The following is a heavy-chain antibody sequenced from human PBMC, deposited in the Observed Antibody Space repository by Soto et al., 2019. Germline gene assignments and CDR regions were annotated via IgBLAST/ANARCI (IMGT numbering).Heavy chain of an antibody. CDR1: GFAFANYE. CDR2: INGGGDVK. CDR3: ARLSGDGFWKSYSPYNLFES. D-gene: IGHD3-3*01. J-gene: IGHJ5*01. Sequence: GGSLRLSCAASGFAFANYEMHWVRQAPGKGLDWVAYINGGGDVKYYADSVEGRFTISRDNAKNALFLQMDNLRAEDTAIYYCARLSGDGFWKSYSPYNLFESWGQGALVTVSS. V-gene: IGHV3-48*03.